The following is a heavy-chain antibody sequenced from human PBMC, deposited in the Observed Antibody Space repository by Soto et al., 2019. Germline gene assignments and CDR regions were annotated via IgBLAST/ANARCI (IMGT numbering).Heavy chain of an antibody. V-gene: IGHV3-21*06. J-gene: IGHJ4*02. CDR2: ISSSSTYI. Sequence: GGSLRLSCILSGFTFNAYTMNWVRQAPGKGLEWVSSISSSSTYIYYADSVKGRFTISRDNTNHSLYLQMNSLTTDDTGLYYCASAVTMGWSPQGYWGQGTPVTVSS. CDR3: ASAVTMGWSPQGY. CDR1: GFTFNAYT. D-gene: IGHD4-17*01.